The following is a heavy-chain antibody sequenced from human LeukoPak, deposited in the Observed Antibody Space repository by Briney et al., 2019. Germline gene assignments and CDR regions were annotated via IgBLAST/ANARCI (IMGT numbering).Heavy chain of an antibody. J-gene: IGHJ4*02. CDR1: GFTFSSYG. V-gene: IGHV3-30*03. CDR3: ARGIAAAGYFDY. D-gene: IGHD6-13*01. Sequence: HPGGSLRPSCAASGFTFSSYGMHWVRQAPGKGLEWVAALSYDGSIKYYTDSVKGRFTISRDNTKNTLYLQMNSLRGEDTAVYYCARGIAAAGYFDYWGLGTLVTVSS. CDR2: LSYDGSIK.